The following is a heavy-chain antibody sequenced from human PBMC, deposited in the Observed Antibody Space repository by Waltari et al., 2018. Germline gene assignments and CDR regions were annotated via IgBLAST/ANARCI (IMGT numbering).Heavy chain of an antibody. Sequence: EVQLVESGGDLVQPGGSPRLSCAASGFTFRDYGMNGVRQAPGKGLEWLSYIGKSGSIYYADSVKGRFTISRDNVKKTLFLQLTSLRVEDTALYYCARDGRDFNYYGYYFDLWGQGTMVTVSS. J-gene: IGHJ4*02. CDR3: ARDGRDFNYYGYYFDL. CDR1: GFTFRDYG. D-gene: IGHD2-15*01. CDR2: IGKSGSI. V-gene: IGHV3-48*01.